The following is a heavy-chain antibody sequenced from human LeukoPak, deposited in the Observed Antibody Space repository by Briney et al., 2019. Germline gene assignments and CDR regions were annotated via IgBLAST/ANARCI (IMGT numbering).Heavy chain of an antibody. CDR2: ISPSGRSI. J-gene: IGHJ4*02. CDR3: ASFRTGYSYYFDY. CDR1: GFTFSDYS. V-gene: IGHV3-21*01. D-gene: IGHD3/OR15-3a*01. Sequence: GGSLRLSCAASGFTFSDYSMNWVRQTPGRGLEWVSSISPSGRSISYADSVKGRFTISRDNAKNSLYLQMSSLRAEDTAVYHCASFRTGYSYYFDYWGQGILVTVSS.